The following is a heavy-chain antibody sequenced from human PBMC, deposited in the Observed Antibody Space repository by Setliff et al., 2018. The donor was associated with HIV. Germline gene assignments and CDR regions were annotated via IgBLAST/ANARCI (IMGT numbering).Heavy chain of an antibody. D-gene: IGHD2-2*01. J-gene: IGHJ6*02. CDR1: KYTFTDYY. V-gene: IGHV1-2*02. Sequence: GASVKVSCKASKYTFTDYYMHWVRQAPGQGLEWMGCINPNSGDTNYAQKFQGRVTMTRDTSISTAYMEVSRLRSDDTAVYYCARDHCSSSGCYEYSYYGMDVWGQGTTVTVSS. CDR2: INPNSGDT. CDR3: ARDHCSSSGCYEYSYYGMDV.